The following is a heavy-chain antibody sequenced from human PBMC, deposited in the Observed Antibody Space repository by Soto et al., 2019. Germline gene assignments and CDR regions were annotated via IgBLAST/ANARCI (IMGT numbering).Heavy chain of an antibody. D-gene: IGHD6-19*01. V-gene: IGHV1-8*01. Sequence: ASVKVSCKASGYTFTSYDINWVRQATGQGLEWMGWMNPNSGNTGHAQKFQGRVTMTRNTSISTAYMELSSLRSEDTAVYYCARDPGSSGTNYYYYGMDVWGQGTTVTVSS. CDR1: GYTFTSYD. CDR3: ARDPGSSGTNYYYYGMDV. CDR2: MNPNSGNT. J-gene: IGHJ6*02.